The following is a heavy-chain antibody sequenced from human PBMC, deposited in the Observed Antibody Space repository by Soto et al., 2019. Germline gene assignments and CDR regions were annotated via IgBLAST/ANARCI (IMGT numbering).Heavy chain of an antibody. CDR3: ARAPYNRNPETLEAFDI. D-gene: IGHD1-20*01. CDR2: IYHSGST. V-gene: IGHV4-30-2*01. CDR1: GGSISSGGYS. J-gene: IGHJ3*02. Sequence: QLQLQESGSGLVKPSQTLSLTCAVSGGSISSGGYSWSWIRQPPGKGLEWIGYIYHSGSTYYNPSLKSRVTISVDRSKNQFSLKLSSVTAADTAVYYCARAPYNRNPETLEAFDIWGQGTMVTVSS.